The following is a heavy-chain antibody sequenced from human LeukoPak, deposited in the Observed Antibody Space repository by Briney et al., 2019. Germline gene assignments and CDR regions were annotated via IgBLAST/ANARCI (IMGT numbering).Heavy chain of an antibody. CDR1: GFTFSSYS. Sequence: GGSLRLSCAASGFTFSSYSMNWVRQAPGKGLEWVSSISSRSSYIYYADSVKGRFTISRDNAKNSLYLQMNSLRAEDTAVYYCAKSNGYGLVDIWGQGTMVTVSS. J-gene: IGHJ3*02. V-gene: IGHV3-21*04. CDR3: AKSNGYGLVDI. CDR2: ISSRSSYI. D-gene: IGHD3-10*01.